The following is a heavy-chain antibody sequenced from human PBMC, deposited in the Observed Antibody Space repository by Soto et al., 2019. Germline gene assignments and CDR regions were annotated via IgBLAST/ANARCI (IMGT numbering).Heavy chain of an antibody. CDR3: ARVKYYDRNFDY. D-gene: IGHD3-16*01. CDR2: IKYDGNEK. CDR1: GFIFTNYW. V-gene: IGHV3-7*05. J-gene: IGHJ4*02. Sequence: GGSLRLSCAASGFIFTNYWMTWVRQAPGKGLEWVAIIKYDGNEKYYVDPVKGRFTISRDNAKNSVYLQMNSLRAEDTAVYCCARVKYYDRNFDYWGQGTLVTVSS.